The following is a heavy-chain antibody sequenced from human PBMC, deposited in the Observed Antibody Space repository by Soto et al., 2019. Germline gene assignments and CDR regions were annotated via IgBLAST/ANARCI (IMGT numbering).Heavy chain of an antibody. CDR1: GFTFSSYG. D-gene: IGHD5-18*01. V-gene: IGHV3-30*18. J-gene: IGHJ4*02. Sequence: GGSLRLSCAASGFTFSSYGMHWVSQAPGKGLEWGAVISYDGSNKYYADSVKGRFNISRDKSKNTLYLHMNSLRAEDTAVYYCAKSGADTAMVTDYGGQGTMVTVSS. CDR2: ISYDGSNK. CDR3: AKSGADTAMVTDY.